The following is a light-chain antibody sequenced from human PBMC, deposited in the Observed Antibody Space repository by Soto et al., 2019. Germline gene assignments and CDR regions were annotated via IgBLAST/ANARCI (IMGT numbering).Light chain of an antibody. CDR2: DTS. Sequence: QAVVTQEPSLTVSPGGTVTLTCGSSTGATTSGHYPYWIQQKPGQAPKTLIYDTSNKHSWTPARFSGSLLGGKAALTLSGAQPEDEADDYCLLFYDSFRVFGGGTKLTVL. J-gene: IGLJ2*01. V-gene: IGLV7-46*01. CDR1: TGATTSGHY. CDR3: LLFYDSFRV.